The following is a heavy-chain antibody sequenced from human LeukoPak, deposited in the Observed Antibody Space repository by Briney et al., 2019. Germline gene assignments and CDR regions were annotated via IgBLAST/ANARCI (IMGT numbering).Heavy chain of an antibody. V-gene: IGHV3-15*01. CDR3: TRAPGYSYGYETFDI. CDR2: IKSKTDGGTT. Sequence: GGSLILSCAASGFTFSNAWMSWVRQAPGKGLEWVGRIKSKTDGGTTDYAAPVKGRVTISRDDSKNTLYLQMSSLKTEDTAVYYCTRAPGYSYGYETFDIWGQGTMVTVSS. CDR1: GFTFSNAW. J-gene: IGHJ3*02. D-gene: IGHD5-18*01.